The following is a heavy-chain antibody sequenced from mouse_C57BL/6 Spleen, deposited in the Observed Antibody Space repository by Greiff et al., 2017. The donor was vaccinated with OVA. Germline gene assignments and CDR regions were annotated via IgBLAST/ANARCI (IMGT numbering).Heavy chain of an antibody. D-gene: IGHD2-5*01. Sequence: VQLQQSGAELVRPGTSVKVSCKASGYAFTNYLLEWVKQRPGQGLEWIGVINPGSGGTNYNEKFKGKATLTADKSSSTAYMQLSSLTSEDSVVYVCARESNYDAMDYWGQGTSGTVSS. CDR3: ARESNYDAMDY. J-gene: IGHJ4*01. CDR2: INPGSGGT. V-gene: IGHV1-54*01. CDR1: GYAFTNYL.